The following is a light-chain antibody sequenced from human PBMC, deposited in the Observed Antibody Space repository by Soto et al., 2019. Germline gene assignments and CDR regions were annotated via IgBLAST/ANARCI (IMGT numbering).Light chain of an antibody. CDR1: QSVSSSY. J-gene: IGKJ1*01. CDR2: GAS. Sequence: TQSPATLSVSPGERATLSCRASQSVSSSYLAWYQQKPGQAPRLLIYGASSRATGIPDRFSGSGSGTDFTLTISRLEPEDFAVYYCQQYGSSRWTFGQGTKVDNK. V-gene: IGKV3-20*01. CDR3: QQYGSSRWT.